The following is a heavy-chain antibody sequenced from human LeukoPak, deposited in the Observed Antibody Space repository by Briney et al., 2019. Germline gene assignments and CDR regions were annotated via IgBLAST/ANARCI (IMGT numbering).Heavy chain of an antibody. V-gene: IGHV3-7*01. CDR2: IKQDGSEK. Sequence: GGSLRLSCAASGFSVSRNYMTWVRQAPGKGLEWVANIKQDGSEKYYVDSVKGRFTISRDNTKNSLYLQMNSLRAEDTAVYYCARGGHEAVAGLFDYWGQGTLVTVSS. CDR3: ARGGHEAVAGLFDY. D-gene: IGHD6-19*01. CDR1: GFSVSRNY. J-gene: IGHJ4*02.